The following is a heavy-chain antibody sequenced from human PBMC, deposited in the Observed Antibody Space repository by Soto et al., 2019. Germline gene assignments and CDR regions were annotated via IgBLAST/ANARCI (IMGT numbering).Heavy chain of an antibody. CDR3: ARSWMAAASWAFDV. V-gene: IGHV2-26*01. CDR2: IFSNDEK. D-gene: IGHD6-13*01. J-gene: IGHJ3*01. Sequence: QVTLKESGPVLVKPTETLTLTCTVSGFSLISGRMGVSWIRQPPGKAPEWLAHIFSNDEKSYITSLKNRLTSSKDTSKSQVVLTMTTMDPVDTATYYCARSWMAAASWAFDVWGQGTMVTVSS. CDR1: GFSLISGRMG.